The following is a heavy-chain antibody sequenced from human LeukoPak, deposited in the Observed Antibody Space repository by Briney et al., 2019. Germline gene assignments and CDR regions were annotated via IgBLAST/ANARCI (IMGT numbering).Heavy chain of an antibody. CDR1: GFTFSSYS. J-gene: IGHJ4*02. CDR3: AKSRGGGRYQLLYDLDY. CDR2: ISSSSAYI. Sequence: PGGSLRLSCAASGFTFSSYSMNWVRQAPGKGLEWVSSISSSSAYIFYADSVKGRFTISRDNAKNSLYLQMNSLRAEDTAIYYCAKSRGGGRYQLLYDLDYWGQGTLVTVSS. V-gene: IGHV3-21*01. D-gene: IGHD2-2*02.